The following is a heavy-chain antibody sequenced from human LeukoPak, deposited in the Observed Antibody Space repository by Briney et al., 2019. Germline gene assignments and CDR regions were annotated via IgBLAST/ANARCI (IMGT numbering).Heavy chain of an antibody. CDR2: ISYDGSIK. CDR1: GFTFSDYY. J-gene: IGHJ4*02. Sequence: GGSLRLSCAASGFTFSDYYMSWIRQAPGKGLDWVAVISYDGSIKDYAQSVKGRFTISRDNSKNTLFLQMNSLRAEDTAVYYCARATNTAYSYDSGGSSYWGQGTLVTVSS. CDR3: ARATNTAYSYDSGGSSY. V-gene: IGHV3-30-3*01. D-gene: IGHD3-22*01.